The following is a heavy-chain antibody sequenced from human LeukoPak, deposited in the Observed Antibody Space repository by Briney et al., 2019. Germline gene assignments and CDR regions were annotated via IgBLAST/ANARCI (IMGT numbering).Heavy chain of an antibody. D-gene: IGHD3-10*01. CDR1: GFTFSGSA. Sequence: GGSLRLSCAASGFTFSGSAMHWVRQASGKGLEWVGRIRSKANSYATAYAASVKGRFTISRDDSKNTAYLQMNSLRAEDTAVYYCVGGYYYYYYMDVWGKGTTVTVSS. CDR2: IRSKANSYAT. V-gene: IGHV3-73*01. CDR3: VGGYYYYYYMDV. J-gene: IGHJ6*03.